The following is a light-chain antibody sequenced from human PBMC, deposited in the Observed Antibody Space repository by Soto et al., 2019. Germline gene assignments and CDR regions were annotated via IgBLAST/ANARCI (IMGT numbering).Light chain of an antibody. CDR3: QQYCSSVT. CDR1: QSVYNNY. J-gene: IGKJ4*01. Sequence: EIVLTQSPGSLSLSPGERATLSCRASQSVYNNYIAWYQHSPGQAPRVLIYGASTRATGNPDRFSGSGSGTDFTLTITRLEPEDSALYYCQQYCSSVTFGGGTKVE. CDR2: GAS. V-gene: IGKV3-20*01.